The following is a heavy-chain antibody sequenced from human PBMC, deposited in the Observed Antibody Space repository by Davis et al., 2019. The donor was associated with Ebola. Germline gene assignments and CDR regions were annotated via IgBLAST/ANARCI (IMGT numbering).Heavy chain of an antibody. V-gene: IGHV4-59*01. Sequence: PSETLSLTCTVSGGSISSYYWSWIRQPPGKGLEWIGYIYYSGSTNYNPSLKSRVTISVDTSKNQFSLKLSSVTAADTAVYYCARALRFPPGLYYYYGMDVWGQGTTVTVSS. CDR2: IYYSGST. J-gene: IGHJ6*02. CDR1: GGSISSYY. D-gene: IGHD3-3*01. CDR3: ARALRFPPGLYYYYGMDV.